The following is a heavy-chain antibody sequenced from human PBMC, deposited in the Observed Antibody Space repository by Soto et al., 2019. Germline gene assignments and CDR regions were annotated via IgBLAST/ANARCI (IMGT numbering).Heavy chain of an antibody. Sequence: ASVKVSCKASGYTFTSYAMHWVRQAPGQRLEWMGWINAGNGNTKYSQKFQGRVTITRDTSASTAYMELSSLRSEDTAVYYCAAFPYYDFWSGYSKYYFDYWGQGTLVTVSS. CDR3: AAFPYYDFWSGYSKYYFDY. CDR2: INAGNGNT. CDR1: GYTFTSYA. J-gene: IGHJ4*02. V-gene: IGHV1-3*01. D-gene: IGHD3-3*01.